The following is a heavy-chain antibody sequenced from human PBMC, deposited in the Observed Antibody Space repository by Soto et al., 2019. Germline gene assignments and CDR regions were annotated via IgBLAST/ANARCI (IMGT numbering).Heavy chain of an antibody. Sequence: PGGSLRLSCVTSGFTFSTYSMKWVRQAPGRGLEWVSSISSSSGHIYFADSVKGRFTISRDNAKNSMYLQMDSLIAEDTAVYYWARAGVSALDLWGQGTLVTVSS. CDR1: GFTFSTYS. V-gene: IGHV3-21*01. CDR3: ARAGVSALDL. CDR2: ISSSSGHI. D-gene: IGHD3-9*01. J-gene: IGHJ4*02.